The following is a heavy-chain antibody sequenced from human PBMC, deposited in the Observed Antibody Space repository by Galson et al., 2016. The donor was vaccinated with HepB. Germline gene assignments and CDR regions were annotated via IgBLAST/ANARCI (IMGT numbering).Heavy chain of an antibody. CDR2: ISSDENNT. J-gene: IGHJ4*02. D-gene: IGHD3-10*01. CDR3: ASVLVEGIGEFDY. Sequence: SLRLSCAASGFTFSSYGMHWVRQTPGKGLEWVAFISSDENNTYYADSVKGRFTISRDNSKKTLHLQMNSLRAEDTAVYYCASVLVEGIGEFDYWGQGTLVTVSS. CDR1: GFTFSSYG. V-gene: IGHV3-30*03.